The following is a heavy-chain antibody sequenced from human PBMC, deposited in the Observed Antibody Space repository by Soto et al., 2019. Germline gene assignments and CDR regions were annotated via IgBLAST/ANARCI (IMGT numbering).Heavy chain of an antibody. CDR1: GGSISSYY. Sequence: SETLSLTCTVSGGSISSYYWSWIRQPPGKGLEWIGYIYYSGSTNYNPSLKSRVTISVDTSKDQFSLKLRSVTAADTAVYYCASQYYYGSGSLTKKTKEYYYMDVWGKGTTVTVSS. CDR3: ASQYYYGSGSLTKKTKEYYYMDV. J-gene: IGHJ6*03. V-gene: IGHV4-59*08. CDR2: IYYSGST. D-gene: IGHD3-10*01.